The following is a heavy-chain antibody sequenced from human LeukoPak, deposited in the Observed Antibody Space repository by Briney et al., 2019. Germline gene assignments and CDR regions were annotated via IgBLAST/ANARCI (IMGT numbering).Heavy chain of an antibody. J-gene: IGHJ5*02. D-gene: IGHD6-13*01. Sequence: PSQTLSLTCTVSGGSISSGGYYWSWIRQHPGKGLEWIGYIYYSGRTYYNPSLKSRVTISVDTSKNQFSLKLSSVTAADTAVYYCARGVAAAGTSWFDPWGQGTLVTVSS. CDR2: IYYSGRT. CDR3: ARGVAAAGTSWFDP. CDR1: GGSISSGGYY. V-gene: IGHV4-31*03.